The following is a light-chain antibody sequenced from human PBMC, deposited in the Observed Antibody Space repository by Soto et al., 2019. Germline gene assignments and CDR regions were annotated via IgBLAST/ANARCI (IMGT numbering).Light chain of an antibody. CDR3: CSDAGNYVWV. J-gene: IGLJ3*02. V-gene: IGLV2-11*01. CDR2: DVG. CDR1: SSDVGAYKY. Sequence: QSALTQPRSVSGSPGQSVTISCTGTSSDVGAYKYVSWYQQHPGKAPKLMIYDVGKRPSGVPDRFSGSTSGNTASLTISGLQAEDEAYYYCCSDAGNYVWVFGGGTKLTVL.